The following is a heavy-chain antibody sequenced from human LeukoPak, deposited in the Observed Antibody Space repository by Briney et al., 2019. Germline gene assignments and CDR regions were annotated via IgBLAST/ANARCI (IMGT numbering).Heavy chain of an antibody. CDR1: GFTFSSYS. CDR3: ARDGNYDFWSGPSYYFDY. D-gene: IGHD3-3*01. V-gene: IGHV3-21*01. Sequence: GGSLRLSCAASGFTFSSYSMNWVRQAPGKGLEWVSSISSSSSYIYYADSVKGRFTISRDNAKNSLYLQMNSLRAEDTAVYYCARDGNYDFWSGPSYYFDYWGQGTLVTVSS. CDR2: ISSSSSYI. J-gene: IGHJ4*02.